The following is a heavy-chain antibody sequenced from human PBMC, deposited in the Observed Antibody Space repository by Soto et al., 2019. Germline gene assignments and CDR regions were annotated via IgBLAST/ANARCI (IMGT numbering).Heavy chain of an antibody. J-gene: IGHJ6*02. CDR3: ARHGPSGGSCYSCYYYGMDV. CDR1: GYSFTSYW. CDR2: IYPGDSDT. D-gene: IGHD2-15*01. V-gene: IGHV5-51*01. Sequence: PGESLKISCKGSGYSFTSYWIGWVRQMPGKGLEWMGIIYPGDSDTRYSPSFQGQVTISADKSISTACLQWSSLKASDTATYYCARHGPSGGSCYSCYYYGMDVWGQGTTVTVSS.